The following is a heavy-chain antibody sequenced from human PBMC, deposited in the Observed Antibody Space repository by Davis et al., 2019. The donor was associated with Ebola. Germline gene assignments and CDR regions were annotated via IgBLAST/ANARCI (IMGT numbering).Heavy chain of an antibody. CDR2: IYDSGST. CDR1: GGSISSYY. CDR3: GNLRSGYGDY. D-gene: IGHD3-22*01. V-gene: IGHV4-59*05. J-gene: IGHJ4*02. Sequence: GSLRLSCTVSGGSISSYYWGWIRQPPGKGLEWIGSIYDSGSTYYNPSLKSRLTISVDTPKNQFSLELSSVTAADTAVYYCGNLRSGYGDYWGQGTLVTVSS.